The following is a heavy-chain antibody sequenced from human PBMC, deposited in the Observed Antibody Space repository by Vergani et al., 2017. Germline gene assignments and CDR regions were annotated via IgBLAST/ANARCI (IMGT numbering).Heavy chain of an antibody. CDR2: IPYDESYT. V-gene: IGHV3-30*18. J-gene: IGHJ4*02. Sequence: QVQLVESGGGVVQPGTSLRLSCVVSGFALNRHARYWVRQAPGKGLEWVAFIPYDESYTSYADSVKGRFTISRDTSKNTLFLQMNSLREDDAAVYYCAKVWAAWGFDYWGQGTLVTVSS. CDR1: GFALNRHA. D-gene: IGHD3-16*01. CDR3: AKVWAAWGFDY.